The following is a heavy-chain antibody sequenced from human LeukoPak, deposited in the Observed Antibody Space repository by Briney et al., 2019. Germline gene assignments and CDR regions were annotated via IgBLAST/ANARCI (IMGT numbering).Heavy chain of an antibody. J-gene: IGHJ6*02. CDR2: ISAYNGNT. Sequence: ASVKVSCKASGYTFTSYGISWVRQAPGQGLEWMGWISAYNGNTNYAQKLQGRVTVTTDTSTSTAYMELRSLRSDDTAVYYCASGGAVAGDYYYGMDVWGQGTTVTVSS. D-gene: IGHD6-19*01. CDR3: ASGGAVAGDYYYGMDV. V-gene: IGHV1-18*01. CDR1: GYTFTSYG.